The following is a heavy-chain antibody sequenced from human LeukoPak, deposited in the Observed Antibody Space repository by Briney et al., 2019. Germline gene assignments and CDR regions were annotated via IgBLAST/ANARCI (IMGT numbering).Heavy chain of an antibody. J-gene: IGHJ4*02. CDR3: AKRGDCSGGSCYYFDS. Sequence: PGGSLRLSCAAAGFTFSSYGMHWVRQAPGKGLEWVAVILYDGSNKYYANSVKGRFTISRDNSKNTLYLQMNSLRAEDTAVYYCAKRGDCSGGSCYYFDSWGQGTLVTVSS. CDR1: GFTFSSYG. CDR2: ILYDGSNK. V-gene: IGHV3-30*18. D-gene: IGHD2-15*01.